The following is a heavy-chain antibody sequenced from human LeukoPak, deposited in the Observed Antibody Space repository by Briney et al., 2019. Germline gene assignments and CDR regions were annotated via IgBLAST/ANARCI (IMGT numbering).Heavy chain of an antibody. D-gene: IGHD3-22*01. CDR3: ARGLYYDSSGYSTRFDP. V-gene: IGHV4-34*01. CDR1: GGSFSGYY. J-gene: IGHJ5*02. CDR2: INHSGST. Sequence: SETRSLTCAVYGGSFSGYYWSWIRQPPGKGLEWIGEINHSGSTNYNPSLKSRVTISVDTSKNQFSLKLSSVTAADTAVYYCARGLYYDSSGYSTRFDPWGQGTLVTVSS.